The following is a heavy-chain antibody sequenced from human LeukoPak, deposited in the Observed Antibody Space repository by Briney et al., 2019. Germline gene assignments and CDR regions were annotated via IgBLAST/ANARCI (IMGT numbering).Heavy chain of an antibody. J-gene: IGHJ6*02. CDR2: MNTKSGKT. CDR3: ATGSVYYDSSGYSHYGMDV. Sequence: ASVSVSCAASGYTFTSYDINWGPQAPGQGVEWRGWMNTKSGKTGYAKKFQGRVTITRNTSISTAYMELSSLRSEYTAVYYCATGSVYYDSSGYSHYGMDVWGQGNTVSVSS. CDR1: GYTFTSYD. D-gene: IGHD3-22*01. V-gene: IGHV1-8*01.